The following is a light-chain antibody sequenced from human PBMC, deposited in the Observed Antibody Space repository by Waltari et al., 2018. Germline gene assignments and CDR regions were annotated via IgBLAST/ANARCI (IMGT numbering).Light chain of an antibody. CDR2: AAS. J-gene: IGKJ3*01. Sequence: DIQMTQSPSSLSASVGDRVTITCRASQGIRSDLGWYQQKPGKAPKRLIFAASSLLSGVPSRFSGSGSGTEVTLTISSLQPEDFATYYCLQHNTYPFTFGPGTKVDIK. CDR3: LQHNTYPFT. V-gene: IGKV1-17*01. CDR1: QGIRSD.